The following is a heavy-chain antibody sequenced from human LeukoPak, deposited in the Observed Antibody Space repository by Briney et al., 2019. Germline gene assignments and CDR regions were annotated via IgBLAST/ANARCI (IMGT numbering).Heavy chain of an antibody. D-gene: IGHD5-18*01. CDR1: GFTFSSYA. CDR2: ISGSGGRT. V-gene: IGHV3-23*01. CDR3: AKDRGTAMVSDY. J-gene: IGHJ4*02. Sequence: GGSLRLSCAASGFTFSSYAMSWVRQAPGKGLEGVSAISGSGGRTYYADSVKGRFTISRDNSKNTLYLQMNSLRAEDTAVYYCAKDRGTAMVSDYWGQGTLVTVSS.